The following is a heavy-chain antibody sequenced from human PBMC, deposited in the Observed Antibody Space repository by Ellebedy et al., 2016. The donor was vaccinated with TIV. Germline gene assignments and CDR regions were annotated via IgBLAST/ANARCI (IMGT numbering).Heavy chain of an antibody. J-gene: IGHJ6*02. V-gene: IGHV5-51*01. CDR1: GYSFTSYW. CDR3: ARQRGTTPPYYYGMDV. CDR2: IYPGDSDT. D-gene: IGHD1-1*01. Sequence: ASVKVSCKGSGYSFTSYWIGWVRQMPGKGLEWMGIIYPGDSDTRYSPSFQGQVTISADKSISTAYLQWSSLKASDTAMYYCARQRGTTPPYYYGMDVWGQGTTVTVSS.